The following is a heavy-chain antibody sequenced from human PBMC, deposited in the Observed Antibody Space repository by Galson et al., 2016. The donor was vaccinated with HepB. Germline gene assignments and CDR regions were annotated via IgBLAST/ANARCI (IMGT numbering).Heavy chain of an antibody. CDR2: LDPSDSYT. J-gene: IGHJ4*02. Sequence: QSGAEVKKPGESLRISCKGSGYDFTTHWISWVRQMPGKGLEWMGRLDPSDSYTNYSPSFEGRVTISADKSISTAYLQWSSLKASDTAMYYCARLPFDDSRGYYIFDSWGQGTVVTVSS. V-gene: IGHV5-10-1*01. CDR1: GYDFTTHW. D-gene: IGHD3-22*01. CDR3: ARLPFDDSRGYYIFDS.